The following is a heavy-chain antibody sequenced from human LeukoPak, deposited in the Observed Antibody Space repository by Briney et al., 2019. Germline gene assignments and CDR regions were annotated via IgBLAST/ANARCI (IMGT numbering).Heavy chain of an antibody. V-gene: IGHV1-2*02. CDR2: INPNSGGT. CDR1: GYTLTELS. Sequence: GASVKVSCKVSGYTLTELSMHWVRQAPGQGLEWMGWINPNSGGTNYAQKFQGRVTMTRDTSISTAYMELSRLRSDDTAVYYCATGGVRIQLWLTLSWGQGTLVTVSS. CDR3: ATGGVRIQLWLTLS. J-gene: IGHJ5*02. D-gene: IGHD5-18*01.